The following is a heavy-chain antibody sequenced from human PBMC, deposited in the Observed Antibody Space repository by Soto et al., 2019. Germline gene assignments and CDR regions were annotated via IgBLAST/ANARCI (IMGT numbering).Heavy chain of an antibody. CDR3: ARSPNSGYDLGGSPPQFDY. V-gene: IGHV1-2*04. CDR1: GYTFTCYY. Sequence: ASVKVSCKASGYTFTCYYMHWVRQAPGQGLEWMGWINPNSGGTNYAQKFQGWVTMTRDTSISTAYMELSRLRSDDTAVYYCARSPNSGYDLGGSPPQFDYWGQGTLVTVSS. D-gene: IGHD5-12*01. J-gene: IGHJ4*02. CDR2: INPNSGGT.